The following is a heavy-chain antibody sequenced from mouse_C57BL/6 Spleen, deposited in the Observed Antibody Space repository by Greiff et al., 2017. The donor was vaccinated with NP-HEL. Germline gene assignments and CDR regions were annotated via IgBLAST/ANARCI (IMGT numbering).Heavy chain of an antibody. CDR1: GYTFTDYN. Sequence: VQLKESGPELVKPGASVKIPCKASGYTFTDYNMDWVKQSHGKSLEWIGDINPNNGGTIYNQKFKGKATLTVDKSSSTAYMELRSLTSEDTAVYYCARGLLRSWYFDVWGTGTTVTVSS. CDR2: INPNNGGT. CDR3: ARGLLRSWYFDV. V-gene: IGHV1-18*01. J-gene: IGHJ1*03. D-gene: IGHD1-1*01.